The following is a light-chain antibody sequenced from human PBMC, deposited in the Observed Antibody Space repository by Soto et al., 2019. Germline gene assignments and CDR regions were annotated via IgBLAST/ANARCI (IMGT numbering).Light chain of an antibody. V-gene: IGKV3-11*01. CDR3: LQRADWPKIT. J-gene: IGKJ5*01. Sequence: EIMLSQSPATLSLSPLEIATLSFRASQSVSNYLAWYQQKPGQAPRLLIYAASDRATGIPARFSGSGSGTDFTLTVSSLEPEDFGIFYCLQRADWPKITFGQGTRLEIK. CDR2: AAS. CDR1: QSVSNY.